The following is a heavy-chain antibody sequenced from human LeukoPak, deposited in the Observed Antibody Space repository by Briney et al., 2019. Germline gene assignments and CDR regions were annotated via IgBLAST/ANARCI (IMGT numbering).Heavy chain of an antibody. Sequence: GASVKVSCKASGYTFTGYYMHWVRQAPGQGLEWMGWINPNSGGTNYAQKFQGRVTMTRDTSISTAYMELSRLRSDDTAVYYCARVPRRGCSGGSCYRYYFDYWGQGTLVIVSS. CDR2: INPNSGGT. D-gene: IGHD2-15*01. J-gene: IGHJ4*02. V-gene: IGHV1-2*02. CDR1: GYTFTGYY. CDR3: ARVPRRGCSGGSCYRYYFDY.